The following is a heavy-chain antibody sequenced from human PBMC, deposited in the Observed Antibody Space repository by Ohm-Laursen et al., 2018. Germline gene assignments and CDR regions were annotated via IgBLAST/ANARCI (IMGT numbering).Heavy chain of an antibody. CDR2: ITWNGGSI. Sequence: RSLRLSCTASGFTFDDYAMHWVRQAPGKGLEWVSGITWNGGSIDYADSVKGRFTISRDNAKNSLYLQMNSLRAEDTALYYCAKGIRVGAYYYGMDVWGQGTTVTVSS. D-gene: IGHD1-26*01. V-gene: IGHV3-9*01. CDR1: GFTFDDYA. J-gene: IGHJ6*02. CDR3: AKGIRVGAYYYGMDV.